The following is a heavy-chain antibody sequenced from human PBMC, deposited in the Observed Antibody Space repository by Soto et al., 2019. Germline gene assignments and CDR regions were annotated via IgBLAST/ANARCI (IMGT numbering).Heavy chain of an antibody. CDR3: VRAYCSGGSCYRY. D-gene: IGHD2-15*01. CDR1: GGSISSSSYY. Sequence: PSETLSLTCTVSGGSISSSSYYWGWIRQPPGKGLEWIGSIYYSGSTYYNPSLKSRVTISVDTSKNQFSLKLSSVTAADTAVYYCVRAYCSGGSCYRYWGQGSQVTVSS. J-gene: IGHJ4*02. CDR2: IYYSGST. V-gene: IGHV4-39*01.